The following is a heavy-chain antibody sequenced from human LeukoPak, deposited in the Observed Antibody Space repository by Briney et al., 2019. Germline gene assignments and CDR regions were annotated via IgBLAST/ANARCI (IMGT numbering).Heavy chain of an antibody. CDR3: ARVTITAMVTAAHYYMDV. CDR1: GYSISSGYY. D-gene: IGHD5-18*01. V-gene: IGHV4-38-2*01. CDR2: IYHSGST. J-gene: IGHJ6*03. Sequence: SETLSLTCAVSGYSISSGYYCGWIRQPPGKGLEWIGSIYHSGSTYYNPSLKSRVTISVDTSKNQFSLKLSSVTAADTAVYYCARVTITAMVTAAHYYMDVWGKGTTVTVSS.